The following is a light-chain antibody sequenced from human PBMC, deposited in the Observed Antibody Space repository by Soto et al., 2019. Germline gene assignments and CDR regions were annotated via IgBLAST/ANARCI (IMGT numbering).Light chain of an antibody. CDR1: QDIRYV. Sequence: AIRMTQSPSSLSASVGDRVTITCRASQDIRYVLGWCQQKPGKAPKLLISAASFLQSGVPSRFSGSGSGTDFTLTISSLQPEDFATYYCRQDYNYPRTFGQGTKVEIK. CDR3: RQDYNYPRT. CDR2: AAS. J-gene: IGKJ1*01. V-gene: IGKV1-6*01.